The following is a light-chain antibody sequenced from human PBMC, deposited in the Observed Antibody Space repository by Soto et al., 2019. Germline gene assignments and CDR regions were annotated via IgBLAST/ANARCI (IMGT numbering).Light chain of an antibody. CDR3: SSYTSSTTLI. V-gene: IGLV2-14*01. CDR1: SSDVGGYNY. CDR2: EVS. J-gene: IGLJ2*01. Sequence: QPVLTQPASVSGSPGQSITISCSGTSSDVGGYNYVSWYQQHPGKAPKLMMYEVSNRPSGVSDRFSGSKSGNTASLTISGLQAEDEADYFCSSYTSSTTLIFGGGTKLTVL.